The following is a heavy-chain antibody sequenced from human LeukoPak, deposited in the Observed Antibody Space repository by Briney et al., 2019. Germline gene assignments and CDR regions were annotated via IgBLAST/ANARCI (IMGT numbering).Heavy chain of an antibody. Sequence: GGSLRLSCAASGFTFSDYYMSWIRQAPGKGLEWGSYISSSGSTIYYADSVKGRFTISRDNAKNSLYLQMNSLRAEDTTVYYCARGPVDYYGSGVGAFDIWGQGTMVTVSS. CDR1: GFTFSDYY. CDR2: ISSSGSTI. V-gene: IGHV3-11*04. J-gene: IGHJ3*02. D-gene: IGHD3-10*01. CDR3: ARGPVDYYGSGVGAFDI.